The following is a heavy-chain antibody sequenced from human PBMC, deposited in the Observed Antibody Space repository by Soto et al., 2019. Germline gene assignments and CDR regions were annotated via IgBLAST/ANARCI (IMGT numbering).Heavy chain of an antibody. CDR2: ISSSSSYI. Sequence: EVQLVESGGGLVKPGGSLRLSCAASGFTFSSYSMNWVRQAPGKGLEWVSSISSSSSYIYYADSVKGRFTISRDNAKNSLYLQMSSLRAEDTAVYYCAIELRGFGNWFDAWGQGILVTVSS. V-gene: IGHV3-21*01. J-gene: IGHJ5*02. D-gene: IGHD3-10*01. CDR1: GFTFSSYS. CDR3: AIELRGFGNWFDA.